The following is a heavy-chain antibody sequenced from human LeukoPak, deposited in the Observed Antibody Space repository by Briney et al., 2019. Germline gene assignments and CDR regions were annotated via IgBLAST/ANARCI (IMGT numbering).Heavy chain of an antibody. Sequence: GSLRLSRAASGFTVSSNYMSWVRQAPGKGLEWVSVIYSGGSTYYADSVKGRFTISRDNSKNTLYLQMNSLRAEDTAVYYCARDMGHYGMDVWGQGTTVTVSS. CDR1: GFTVSSNY. CDR2: IYSGGST. D-gene: IGHD3-10*01. V-gene: IGHV3-66*01. CDR3: ARDMGHYGMDV. J-gene: IGHJ6*02.